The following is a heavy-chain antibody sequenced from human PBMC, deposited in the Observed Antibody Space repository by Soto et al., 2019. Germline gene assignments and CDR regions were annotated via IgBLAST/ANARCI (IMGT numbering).Heavy chain of an antibody. J-gene: IGHJ4*02. D-gene: IGHD2-21*02. CDR3: AKQKSCGGDCYSLDY. Sequence: QVQLVESGGGVVQPGRSLRLSCAASGFTFSSYAMHWVRQAPGKGLEWVAVISYDGSNKYYADSVKGRFTISRDNSKNTLYLQMNSLRAEDTAVYYCAKQKSCGGDCYSLDYWGQGTLVTVSS. CDR1: GFTFSSYA. V-gene: IGHV3-30*18. CDR2: ISYDGSNK.